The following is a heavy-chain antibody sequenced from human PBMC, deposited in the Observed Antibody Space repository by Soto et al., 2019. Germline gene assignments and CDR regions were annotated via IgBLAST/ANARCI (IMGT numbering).Heavy chain of an antibody. CDR1: GFTFSSYS. D-gene: IGHD2-2*01. CDR3: ARDLVPATSDY. CDR2: ISSSSSYI. Sequence: GTLRLSCAASGFTFSSYSMNWVRQAPGKGLEWVSSISSSSSYIYYADSVKGRFTISRDNAKNSLYLQMNSLRAEDTAVYYCARDLVPATSDYWGQGTLVTVSS. V-gene: IGHV3-21*01. J-gene: IGHJ4*02.